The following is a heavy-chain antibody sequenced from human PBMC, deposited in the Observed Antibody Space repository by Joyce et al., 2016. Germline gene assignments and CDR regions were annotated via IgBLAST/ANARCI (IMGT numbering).Heavy chain of an antibody. D-gene: IGHD5-18*01. V-gene: IGHV3-7*01. Sequence: GLGWVANINQDESEKNYVDSVKGRFTISRDNAKKSLYLQMNSLRAEDTAVYYCAREARMQLTYYYFGLDVWGQGTTVVVSS. CDR2: INQDESEK. J-gene: IGHJ6*02. CDR3: AREARMQLTYYYFGLDV.